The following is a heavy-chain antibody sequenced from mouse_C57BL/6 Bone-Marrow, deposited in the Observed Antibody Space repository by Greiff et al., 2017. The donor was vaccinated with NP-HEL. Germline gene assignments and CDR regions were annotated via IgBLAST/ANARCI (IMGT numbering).Heavy chain of an antibody. Sequence: VQVVESGPELVKPGASVKISCKASGYAFSSSWMNWVKQRPGKGLEWIGRIYPGDGDTNYNGKFKGKATLTADKSSSTAYMQLSSLTSEDSAVYFCAMGTTDYYAMDYWGQGTSVTVSS. V-gene: IGHV1-82*01. J-gene: IGHJ4*01. D-gene: IGHD1-1*01. CDR2: IYPGDGDT. CDR1: GYAFSSSW. CDR3: AMGTTDYYAMDY.